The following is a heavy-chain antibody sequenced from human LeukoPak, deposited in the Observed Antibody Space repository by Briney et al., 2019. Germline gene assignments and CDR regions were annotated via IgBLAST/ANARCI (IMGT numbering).Heavy chain of an antibody. V-gene: IGHV3-43D*03. Sequence: GGSLRLSCAASGFTFDDYAMHWVRQAPGKGLEWVSLISWDGGSTYHADSVKGRFTISRDNSKNSLYLQMNSLRAEDTALYYCAKTFSSTVTYDAFDIWGQGTMVTVSS. J-gene: IGHJ3*02. CDR1: GFTFDDYA. CDR3: AKTFSSTVTYDAFDI. D-gene: IGHD4-11*01. CDR2: ISWDGGST.